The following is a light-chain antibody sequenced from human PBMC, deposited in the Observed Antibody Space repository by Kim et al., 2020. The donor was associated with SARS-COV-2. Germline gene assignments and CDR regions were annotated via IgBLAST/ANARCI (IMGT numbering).Light chain of an antibody. CDR1: NIGTKH. V-gene: IGLV3-9*01. J-gene: IGLJ2*01. CDR3: QVWDNSVV. CDR2: RDN. Sequence: LTQPLSVSVALGQTASISCGGDNIGTKHVQWYQQKAGQAPMLVIYRDNNRPSGIPERFSGSNSGNTATLTISVAQVGDEAEYYCQVWDNSVVFGGGT.